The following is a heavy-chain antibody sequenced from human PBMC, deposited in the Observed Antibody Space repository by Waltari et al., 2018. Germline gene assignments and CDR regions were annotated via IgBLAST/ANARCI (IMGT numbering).Heavy chain of an antibody. Sequence: QVPLVQSGAEVQKPGASVKVSCKVSGYTRTELSIHWVRQAPGKGLEWMGGFDPEDGETIYAQKFQGRVTMTEDTSTDTAYMELSSLRSEDTAVYYCATDYLVVPAAMAVAWGQGTLVTVSS. CDR2: FDPEDGET. CDR3: ATDYLVVPAAMAVA. D-gene: IGHD2-2*01. CDR1: GYTRTELS. J-gene: IGHJ5*02. V-gene: IGHV1-24*01.